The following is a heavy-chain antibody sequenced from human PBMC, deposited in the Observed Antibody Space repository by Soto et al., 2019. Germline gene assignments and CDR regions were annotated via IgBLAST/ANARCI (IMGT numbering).Heavy chain of an antibody. CDR1: GFTFRNYD. Sequence: EVQLVESGGGLVQPGGSLRLSCEASGFTFRNYDMHWFRQGTGKGLEWVSGISAAGDPDYADSVEGRFTISGENAQNSFFLQMNSLRVVDTAVYYCARTDRDFSGLDVWCQGTTVIVYS. J-gene: IGHJ6*02. V-gene: IGHV3-13*05. CDR3: ARTDRDFSGLDV. CDR2: ISAAGDP.